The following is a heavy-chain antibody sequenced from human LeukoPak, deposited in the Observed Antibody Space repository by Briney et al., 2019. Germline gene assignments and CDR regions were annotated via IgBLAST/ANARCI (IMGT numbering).Heavy chain of an antibody. CDR2: IRSKSDGGTT. CDR3: TTGAMRAAAVPLDYYVDY. CDR1: GFTFNNAW. V-gene: IGHV3-15*01. J-gene: IGHJ4*02. Sequence: GGSLRLSCAASGFTFNNAWMSWVRQAPGKGLEWLGRIRSKSDGGTTDYAAPVKGRFTISRDDSKNTLYLQMNSLKTEDTAVYYCTTGAMRAAAVPLDYYVDYWGQGTLVTVSS. D-gene: IGHD6-13*01.